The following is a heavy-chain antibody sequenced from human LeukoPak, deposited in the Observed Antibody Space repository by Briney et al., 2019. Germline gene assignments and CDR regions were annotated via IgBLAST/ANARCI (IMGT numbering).Heavy chain of an antibody. J-gene: IGHJ4*02. D-gene: IGHD5-24*01. V-gene: IGHV4-31*03. CDR2: IYNSGTT. CDR1: GGSISSSTYY. CDR3: VEAPNPYYFDD. Sequence: SGTLSLTCTVSGGSISSSTYYWNWIRQYPGKGLEWIGYIYNSGTTYYNPSLKSRVTISVDTSKNQFSLKLNSMSAADTAVYYCVEAPNPYYFDDWGQGTLVTVSS.